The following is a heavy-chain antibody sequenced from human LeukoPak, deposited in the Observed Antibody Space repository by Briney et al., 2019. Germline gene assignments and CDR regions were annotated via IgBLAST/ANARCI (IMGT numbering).Heavy chain of an antibody. V-gene: IGHV4-59*12. CDR1: GGSISSYY. Sequence: PSETLSLTCTVSGGSISSYYWSWIRQPPGKGLEWIGYIYYSGSTNYNPSLKSRVTISVDTSKNQFSLKLSSVTAADTAVYYCARRTIVPAAILVGFDYWGQGTLVTVSS. J-gene: IGHJ4*02. CDR3: ARRTIVPAAILVGFDY. D-gene: IGHD2-2*02. CDR2: IYYSGST.